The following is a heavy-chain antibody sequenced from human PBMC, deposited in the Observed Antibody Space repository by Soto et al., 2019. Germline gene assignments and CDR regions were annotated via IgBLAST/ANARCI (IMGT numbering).Heavy chain of an antibody. CDR1: GFTFSSYA. D-gene: IGHD3-22*01. J-gene: IGHJ4*02. V-gene: IGHV3-23*01. CDR2: ISGSGGST. Sequence: GGSLRLSCAASGFTFSSYAMSWVRQAPGKGLEWVSAISGSGGSTYYADSVKGRFTISRDNSKNTLYLQMNSLRAEDTAVYYCAKDGAGSDSGGYYDYWGQGTLVTVSS. CDR3: AKDGAGSDSGGYYDY.